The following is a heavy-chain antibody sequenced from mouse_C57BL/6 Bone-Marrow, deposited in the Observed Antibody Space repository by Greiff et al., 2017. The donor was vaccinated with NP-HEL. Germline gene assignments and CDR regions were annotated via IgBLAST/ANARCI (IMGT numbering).Heavy chain of an antibody. D-gene: IGHD1-1*01. Sequence: QGVESGGGLVKPGGSLKLSCAASGFTFRSYAMSWVRQTPEKMLALVATISDGGSYTYYPENVKGRFTISRDNAKNNLYLQMSHLKSEDTAMYYCARDALYGSSSWFAYWGQGTLVTVSA. V-gene: IGHV5-4*01. CDR3: ARDALYGSSSWFAY. CDR1: GFTFRSYA. J-gene: IGHJ3*01. CDR2: ISDGGSYT.